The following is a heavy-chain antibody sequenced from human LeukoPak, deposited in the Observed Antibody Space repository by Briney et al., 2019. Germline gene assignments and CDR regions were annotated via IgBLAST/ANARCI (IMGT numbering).Heavy chain of an antibody. CDR1: GFNLSRSA. D-gene: IGHD5-18*01. Sequence: GGSLRLSCAASGFNLSRSAMTWVRQAPGKGLEWVSSLSGSGENSYYADSVKGRFTISRDSSKNTLFLRMNNLRAEDTAVYYCAKVRPGYSHFFYFMDVWATGTMVSVSS. CDR2: LSGSGENS. J-gene: IGHJ6*03. CDR3: AKVRPGYSHFFYFMDV. V-gene: IGHV3-23*01.